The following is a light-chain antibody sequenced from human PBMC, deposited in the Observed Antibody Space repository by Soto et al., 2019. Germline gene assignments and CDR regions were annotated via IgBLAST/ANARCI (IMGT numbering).Light chain of an antibody. CDR1: QSVSSY. Sequence: EIVLTPSPATLSLSPGERATLSCRASQSVSSYLAWYQQKPGQAPRLLIYDVSNRATGIPARFSGSGSGTDFTLTISSLEPEDFAVYYCQHRYNWLITFGQGTRLEIK. CDR2: DVS. J-gene: IGKJ5*01. V-gene: IGKV3-11*01. CDR3: QHRYNWLIT.